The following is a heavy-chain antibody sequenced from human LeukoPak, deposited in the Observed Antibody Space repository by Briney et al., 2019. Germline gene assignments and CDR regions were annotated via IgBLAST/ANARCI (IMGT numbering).Heavy chain of an antibody. D-gene: IGHD2-8*01. CDR1: GYTFTNYA. Sequence: GASVKVSCKASGYTFTNYAISWVRQAPGQGLEWMGWISGYNGNTNYAQNLQGRVTMTTDTSTSTAYMELRSLRSDDTAVYYCALIPYCTMITCYYFDYWGQGTLVTVSS. CDR3: ALIPYCTMITCYYFDY. J-gene: IGHJ4*02. CDR2: ISGYNGNT. V-gene: IGHV1-18*01.